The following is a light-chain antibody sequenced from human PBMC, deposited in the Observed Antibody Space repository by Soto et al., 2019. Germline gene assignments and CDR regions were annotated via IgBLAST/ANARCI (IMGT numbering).Light chain of an antibody. J-gene: IGKJ5*01. CDR3: QQYNSWPPIT. CDR2: DAS. CDR1: QSVSRN. Sequence: EIAMTQSPDTLSVSPGERATLSCRASQSVSRNLAWYQQKPGQAPRLLIYDASTRATGIPDRFSGGGSGTEFTLTISSLQSEDFVVYYCQQYNSWPPITFGQGTRLEIK. V-gene: IGKV3-15*01.